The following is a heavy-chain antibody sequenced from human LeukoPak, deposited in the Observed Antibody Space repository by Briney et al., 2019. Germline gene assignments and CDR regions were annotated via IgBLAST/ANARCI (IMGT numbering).Heavy chain of an antibody. CDR3: ARNGDYVPDDAFDI. CDR1: GGTFSSYA. V-gene: IGHV1-69*05. CDR2: IIPIFGTA. J-gene: IGHJ3*02. D-gene: IGHD4-17*01. Sequence: SVKVSCEASGGTFSSYAISWVRQAPGQGLEWMGRIIPIFGTANYAQKLQGRVTITTDESTSTAYMELSSLRSEDTAVYYCARNGDYVPDDAFDIWGQGTMVTVSS.